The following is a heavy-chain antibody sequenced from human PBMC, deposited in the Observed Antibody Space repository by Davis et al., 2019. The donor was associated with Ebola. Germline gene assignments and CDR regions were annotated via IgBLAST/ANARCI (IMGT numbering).Heavy chain of an antibody. CDR2: IYWDDDK. CDR3: AHSPYSSSWPDREYYYYMDV. V-gene: IGHV2-5*02. D-gene: IGHD6-13*01. CDR1: GFSLSTSGVG. J-gene: IGHJ6*03. Sequence: SGPTLVKPTQTLTLTCTFSGFSLSTSGVGVGWIRQPPGKALEWLALIYWDDDKRYSPSLKSRLTITKDTSKNQVVLTMTNMDPVDTATYYCAHSPYSSSWPDREYYYYMDVWGKGTTVTVSS.